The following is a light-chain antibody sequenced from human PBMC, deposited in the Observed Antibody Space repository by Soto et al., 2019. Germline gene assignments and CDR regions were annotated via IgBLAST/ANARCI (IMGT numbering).Light chain of an antibody. CDR1: SSNVGAGYD. Sequence: QSVLTQPPSVSGAPGQRVTISSTGSSSNVGAGYDVHWYQQFPGTAPKLLIYGNSNRPSGVPDRFSGSKSGTSASLAITGLQAEDEADYYCQSYDSSLSVVVFGGGTKLTVL. J-gene: IGLJ2*01. CDR3: QSYDSSLSVVV. CDR2: GNS. V-gene: IGLV1-40*01.